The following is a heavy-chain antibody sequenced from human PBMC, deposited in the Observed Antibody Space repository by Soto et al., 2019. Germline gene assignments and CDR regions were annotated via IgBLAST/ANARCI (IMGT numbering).Heavy chain of an antibody. J-gene: IGHJ3*01. V-gene: IGHV6-1*01. CDR2: TYYKSKWYS. CDR3: ASAGSDGFDF. CDR1: GDSVSSKSAA. Sequence: SQTLSLTCAISGDSVSSKSAAWNWIRQSPSRGLEWLGRTYYKSKWYSDSAVSVKGRLSINPDTSKNQFSLQLNSVTPEDTAVYYCASAGSDGFDFWGQGKMVTVSS.